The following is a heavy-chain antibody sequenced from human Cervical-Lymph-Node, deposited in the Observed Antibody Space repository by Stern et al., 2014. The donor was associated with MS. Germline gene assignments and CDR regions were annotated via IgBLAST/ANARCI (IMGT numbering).Heavy chain of an antibody. CDR1: GFTVSSNY. CDR3: ATHPSVGT. V-gene: IGHV3-66*02. J-gene: IGHJ4*02. D-gene: IGHD1-26*01. Sequence: VQLVESGGDLVQPGGPLRISCAASGFTVSSNYMSWVRQAPGTGLECVALTYSKGDTFYADSVRGRFTISRDSSTNTLYLQMNRLRSEDTAVYYCATHPSVGTWGQGTLVTVSS. CDR2: TYSKGDT.